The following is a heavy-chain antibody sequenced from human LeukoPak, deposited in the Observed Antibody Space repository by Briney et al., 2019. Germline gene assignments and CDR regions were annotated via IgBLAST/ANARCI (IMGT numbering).Heavy chain of an antibody. Sequence: GGSLRLSCEASGFSFSSYGLHWVRQAPGKGLEWVAFIRYDGTNKYYADSVKGRFTISGDKSKNTLYLQMNSLRAEDTAVYYCAKAGSIRFDYWGQGTLVTVSS. CDR1: GFSFSSYG. V-gene: IGHV3-30*02. D-gene: IGHD1-26*01. CDR3: AKAGSIRFDY. CDR2: IRYDGTNK. J-gene: IGHJ4*02.